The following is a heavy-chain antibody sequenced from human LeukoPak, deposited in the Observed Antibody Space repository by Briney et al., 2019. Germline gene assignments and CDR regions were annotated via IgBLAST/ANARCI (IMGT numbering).Heavy chain of an antibody. CDR3: ARDYADYVGYFFFDY. CDR1: GFTFNTYA. J-gene: IGHJ4*02. D-gene: IGHD4-17*01. CDR2: ISGGGETT. V-gene: IGHV3-23*01. Sequence: GGSLRLSCAASGFTFNTYAMNWVRQAPGKGLEWVSSISGGGETTYYADSAKGRFTISRDNSQNTLYLQMNSLRAEDTAVYYCARDYADYVGYFFFDYWGQGTLVTVSS.